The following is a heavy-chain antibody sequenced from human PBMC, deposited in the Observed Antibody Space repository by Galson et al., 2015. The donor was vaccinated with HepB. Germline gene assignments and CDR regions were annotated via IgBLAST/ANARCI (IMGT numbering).Heavy chain of an antibody. CDR2: IKQDGSEK. D-gene: IGHD2-2*02. V-gene: IGHV3-7*01. Sequence: SLRLYCADYGFTFRSSWMTWVRQAQGKGLEWVANIKQDGSEKYYVESVKGRFSISRDNVENSVLLQMNSLRAEDTAVYYCARHLYCSSTSCYIRGNDAFDIWGQGTMVTVSS. CDR1: GFTFRSSW. CDR3: ARHLYCSSTSCYIRGNDAFDI. J-gene: IGHJ3*02.